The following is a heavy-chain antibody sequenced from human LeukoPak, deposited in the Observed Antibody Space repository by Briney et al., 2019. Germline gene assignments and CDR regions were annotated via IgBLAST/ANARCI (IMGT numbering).Heavy chain of an antibody. V-gene: IGHV1-18*01. Sequence: ASVKVSCKASGYTFTTYEIIWVRQAPGQGLEWMGWINTRNGNANYAHQLQGRVTMTTDTSTSTSYMELASLRFDDAAIYYCARNHLGLGLWGQGTLVTVSS. CDR1: GYTFTTYE. J-gene: IGHJ4*02. CDR2: INTRNGNA. D-gene: IGHD3-16*01. CDR3: ARNHLGLGL.